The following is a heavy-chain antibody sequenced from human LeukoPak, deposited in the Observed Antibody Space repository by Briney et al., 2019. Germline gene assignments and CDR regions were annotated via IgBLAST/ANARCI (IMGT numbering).Heavy chain of an antibody. V-gene: IGHV4-59*01. J-gene: IGHJ6*02. CDR1: GGSISYY. D-gene: IGHD4/OR15-4a*01. Sequence: SETLSLTCTVSGGSISYYWSRIRQSPGKGLEWIGYVYYSGTTNYNPSLKSRVTISVDTSKNQFSLQLRSVTAADTAVYYCAREDPQTRVPEGMDVWGQGTTVTVSS. CDR2: VYYSGTT. CDR3: AREDPQTRVPEGMDV.